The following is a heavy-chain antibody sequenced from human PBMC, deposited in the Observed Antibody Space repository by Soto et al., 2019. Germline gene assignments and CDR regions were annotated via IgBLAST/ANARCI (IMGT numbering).Heavy chain of an antibody. D-gene: IGHD1-20*01. CDR1: GFTFSSRA. CDR3: ASDRSLGSNWYYYLES. J-gene: IGHJ4*02. CDR2: ISSSSSNI. Sequence: EVQLVESGGGLVQPGGSLRLSCTASGFTFSSRAMNWDRQFPGRGLEWVSYISSSSSNIDYADSVKGRFTVSRDNAKNSLYLQMNTLRDEDTAVYYCASDRSLGSNWYYYLESWGQGTLVTVSS. V-gene: IGHV3-48*02.